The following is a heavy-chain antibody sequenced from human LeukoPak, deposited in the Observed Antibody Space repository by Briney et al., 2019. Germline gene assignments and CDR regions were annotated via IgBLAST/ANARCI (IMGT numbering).Heavy chain of an antibody. Sequence: ASVKVSCKVSGYTVSELSIQWVRQAAGKELEWMGGFDPEDGETIYAQKFQGRVTMTEDTSPDTAYMELSSLRSEDTAVYYCATAGEDIVVVVASKFRWHYFDYWGQGTLVTVPS. D-gene: IGHD2-15*01. CDR3: ATAGEDIVVVVASKFRWHYFDY. CDR1: GYTVSELS. V-gene: IGHV1-24*01. J-gene: IGHJ4*02. CDR2: FDPEDGET.